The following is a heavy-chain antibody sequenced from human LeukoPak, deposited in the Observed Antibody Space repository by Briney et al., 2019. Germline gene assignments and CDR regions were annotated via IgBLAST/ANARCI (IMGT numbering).Heavy chain of an antibody. CDR3: ARALVVGNAFDI. V-gene: IGHV3-74*01. D-gene: IGHD6-19*01. CDR2: IHSDGSTT. CDR1: GFTLSSYW. J-gene: IGHJ3*02. Sequence: PGGSLRLSCAASGFTLSSYWMHWVRQAPGKGLVWVSRIHSDGSTTTYAGSVKGRFTISRDDAKNTLYLQMNSLRAEDTAVYYCARALVVGNAFDIWGQGTMVTVSS.